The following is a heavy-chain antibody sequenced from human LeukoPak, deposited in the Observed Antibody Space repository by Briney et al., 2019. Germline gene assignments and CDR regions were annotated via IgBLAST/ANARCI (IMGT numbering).Heavy chain of an antibody. V-gene: IGHV3-30*19. CDR2: ISYDGSNK. D-gene: IGHD6-13*01. CDR3: ARDRIAAAGTNYFDY. J-gene: IGHJ4*02. CDR1: GFSFGSHG. Sequence: PGGSLRLSCAASGFSFGSHGMHWVRQAPGKGLEWVTVISYDGSNKYYADSVKGRFTISRDNSKNTLYLQMNSLRAEDTAVYYCARDRIAAAGTNYFDYWGQGTLVTVSS.